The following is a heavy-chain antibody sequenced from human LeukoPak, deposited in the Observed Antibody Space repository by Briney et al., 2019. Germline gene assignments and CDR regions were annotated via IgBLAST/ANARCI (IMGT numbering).Heavy chain of an antibody. D-gene: IGHD4-17*01. CDR3: ARDYGDYYYYYYYMDV. CDR2: IIPILGIA. V-gene: IGHV1-69*04. Sequence: SVKVSCKASGGTFSSYTISWVRQAPGQGLEWMGRIIPILGIANYAQKFQGGVTITADKSTSTAYMELSSLRSEDTAVYYCARDYGDYYYYYYYMDVWGKGTTVTVSS. CDR1: GGTFSSYT. J-gene: IGHJ6*03.